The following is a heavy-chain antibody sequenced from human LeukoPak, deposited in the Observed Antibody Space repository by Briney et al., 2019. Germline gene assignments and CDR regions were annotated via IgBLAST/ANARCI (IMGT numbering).Heavy chain of an antibody. V-gene: IGHV3-30-3*01. CDR2: ISYDGTNK. CDR1: GFTFSNYA. J-gene: IGHJ3*02. CDR3: ARAPMSYDSSGFGGAFDI. Sequence: RGSLRLSCAASGFTFSNYAMHWVRQAPGEGLEWVAVISYDGTNKYYADSEKGRFTISRDNSKNTMYLQMNSPRAEDTAMYYCARAPMSYDSSGFGGAFDIWGQGTMVTVSS. D-gene: IGHD3-22*01.